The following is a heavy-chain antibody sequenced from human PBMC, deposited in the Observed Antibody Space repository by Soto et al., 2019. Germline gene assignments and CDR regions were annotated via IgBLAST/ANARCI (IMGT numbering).Heavy chain of an antibody. CDR2: ISCSGTTT. CDR3: AKDRVGGATDAFDX. J-gene: IGHJ3*02. Sequence: GGSLRLSCAASGFTSTNCVMNWVRQAPGKGLAWVWSISCSGTTTFYAYSVKGRFIISIDNSNNPLYLQMNSLRAEDTALHYCAKDRVGGATDAFDXLGQGAMV. V-gene: IGHV3-23*01. CDR1: GFTSTNCV.